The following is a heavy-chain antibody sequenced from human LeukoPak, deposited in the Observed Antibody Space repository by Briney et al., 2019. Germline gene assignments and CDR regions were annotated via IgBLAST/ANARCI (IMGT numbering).Heavy chain of an antibody. V-gene: IGHV3-15*05. J-gene: IGHJ4*02. D-gene: IGHD3-10*01. CDR3: TTDYFGSGNF. Sequence: GGSLRLSCAVSGLNFSRAWMSWVRQAPGKGLEWVGRIKSKTDGATTDYAAPVKGRFTIPRDDSKNPLYLQMNSLKTEDTAVYYCTTDYFGSGNFWGQGTLVTASS. CDR2: IKSKTDGATT. CDR1: GLNFSRAW.